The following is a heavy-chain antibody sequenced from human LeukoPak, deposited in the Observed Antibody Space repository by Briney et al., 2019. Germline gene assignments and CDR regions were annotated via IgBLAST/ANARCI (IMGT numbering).Heavy chain of an antibody. J-gene: IGHJ3*02. CDR3: ARERAPDYGDYLPPGAFDI. V-gene: IGHV3-30-3*01. CDR2: ISYDGSNK. Sequence: PGGSLRLSCAASGFTFSSYAMHWVRQAPGKGLEWVAVISYDGSNKYYADSVKGRFTISRDNSKNTLYLQMNSLRAEDTAVYYCARERAPDYGDYLPPGAFDIWGQGTMVTVSS. CDR1: GFTFSSYA. D-gene: IGHD4-17*01.